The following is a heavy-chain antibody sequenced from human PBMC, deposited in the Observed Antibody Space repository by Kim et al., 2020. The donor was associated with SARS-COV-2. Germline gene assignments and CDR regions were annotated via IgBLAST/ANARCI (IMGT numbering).Heavy chain of an antibody. V-gene: IGHV4-39*01. CDR3: ARLAIALADFDY. D-gene: IGHD6-19*01. Sequence: SETLSLTCTVSGGSISSSSYYWGWIRQPPGKGLEWIGTISYSGSTYSNPSLKSRVTISVDTSKNQFSLKLSSVTAADTAVYYCARLAIALADFDYWGQGTLVTVSS. CDR2: ISYSGST. CDR1: GGSISSSSYY. J-gene: IGHJ4*02.